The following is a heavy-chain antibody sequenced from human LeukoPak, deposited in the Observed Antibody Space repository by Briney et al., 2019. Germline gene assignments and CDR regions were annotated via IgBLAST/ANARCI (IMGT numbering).Heavy chain of an antibody. CDR2: INPSGGST. CDR1: GHTFSSYF. Sequence: ASVKVSCKASGHTFSSYFMHWVRQAPGQGLEWMGIINPSGGSTNYAQKFQGRVTMTRDTSTSTVYMELSSLRSEDTAVYYCARELDPYYYYYYMDVWGKGTTVTVSS. J-gene: IGHJ6*03. V-gene: IGHV1-46*01. D-gene: IGHD1-1*01. CDR3: ARELDPYYYYYYMDV.